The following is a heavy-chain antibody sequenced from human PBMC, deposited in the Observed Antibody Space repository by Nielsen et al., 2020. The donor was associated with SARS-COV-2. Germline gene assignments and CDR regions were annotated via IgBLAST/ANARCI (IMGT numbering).Heavy chain of an antibody. CDR3: TRGGRVVPARFDP. CDR1: GGSISSYY. V-gene: IGHV4-59*01. D-gene: IGHD2-2*01. J-gene: IGHJ5*02. Sequence: SETLSLTCTVSGGSISSYYWSWIRQPPGKGLEWIGYIYYSGSTNYNPSLKSRVTISVDTSKNQFSLKLSSVTAADTAVYYCTRGGRVVPARFDPWGQGTLVTVSS. CDR2: IYYSGST.